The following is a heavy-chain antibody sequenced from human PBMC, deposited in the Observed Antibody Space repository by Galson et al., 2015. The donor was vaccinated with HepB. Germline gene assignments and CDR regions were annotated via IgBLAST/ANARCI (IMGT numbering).Heavy chain of an antibody. CDR1: GYSFTSYW. Sequence: SGAEVKKPGESLRISCKGSGYSFTSYWISWVRQMPGKGLEWVSVIYSGGSTYYADSVKGRFTISRHNSKNTLYLQMNSLRAEDTAVYYCARSPPYYDILTGYYHPDAFDIWGQGTMVTVSS. D-gene: IGHD3-9*01. J-gene: IGHJ3*02. CDR3: ARSPPYYDILTGYYHPDAFDI. CDR2: IYSGGST. V-gene: IGHV3-53*04.